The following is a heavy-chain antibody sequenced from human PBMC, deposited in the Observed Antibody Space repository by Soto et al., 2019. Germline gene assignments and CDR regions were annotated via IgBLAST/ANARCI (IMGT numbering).Heavy chain of an antibody. CDR3: ARHACSSTSCFVNWFDP. J-gene: IGHJ5*02. CDR1: GGSISSYY. CDR2: IYYSGST. D-gene: IGHD2-2*01. V-gene: IGHV4-59*08. Sequence: SETLSLTCTVSGGSISSYYWSWIRQPPGKGLEWIGYIYYSGSTNYNPSLKSRVTISVDTSKNQFSLKLSSVTAADTAVYYCARHACSSTSCFVNWFDPWGQGTLVTVSS.